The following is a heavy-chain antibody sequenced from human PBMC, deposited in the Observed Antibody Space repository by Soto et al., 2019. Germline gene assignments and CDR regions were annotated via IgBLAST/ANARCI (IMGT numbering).Heavy chain of an antibody. CDR2: IIPLYGTG. J-gene: IGHJ4*01. V-gene: IGHV1-69*06. CDR3: ATGLWSGPIAYYLAS. Sequence: FLVKLDCKTDGCGKSVDAGDCRRQKPEQRLEWMGGIIPLYGTGNYAQNFQDRVTFTADKATSTAYMEVSSLRSEDTAVYYCATGLWSGPIAYYLASWGTGTLVTVSS. D-gene: IGHD3-3*01. CDR1: GCGKSVDA.